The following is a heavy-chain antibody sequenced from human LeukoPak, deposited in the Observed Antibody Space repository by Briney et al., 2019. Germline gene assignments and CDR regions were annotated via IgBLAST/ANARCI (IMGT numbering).Heavy chain of an antibody. V-gene: IGHV3-9*01. CDR1: GFTFSSYA. CDR2: ISWNSGNI. CDR3: AKDTNINYVGIFDY. J-gene: IGHJ4*02. Sequence: PGGSLRLSCAASGFTFSSYAMSWVRQAPGKGLEWVSSISWNSGNIGYADSVKGRFTISRDNAKNSLYLQMHSLRAEDTALYYCAKDTNINYVGIFDYWGQGTLVTVSS. D-gene: IGHD4-11*01.